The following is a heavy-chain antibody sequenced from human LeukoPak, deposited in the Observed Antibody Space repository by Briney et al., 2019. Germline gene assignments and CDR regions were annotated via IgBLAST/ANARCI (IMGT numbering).Heavy chain of an antibody. J-gene: IGHJ2*01. Sequence: GGSLRLSCAASGFTFSSYAMSWVRQAPGKGLEWVSTISGSGDSTYYADSAKGRFTISRDNSKNTLCLQMNSLRAEDTAVYYCASNYDSSGYYPPYWYFDLWGRGTLVTVSS. D-gene: IGHD3-22*01. V-gene: IGHV3-23*01. CDR1: GFTFSSYA. CDR3: ASNYDSSGYYPPYWYFDL. CDR2: ISGSGDST.